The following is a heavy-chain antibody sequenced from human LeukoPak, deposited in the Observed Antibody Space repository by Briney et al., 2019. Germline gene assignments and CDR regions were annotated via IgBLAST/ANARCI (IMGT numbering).Heavy chain of an antibody. D-gene: IGHD5/OR15-5a*01. CDR3: AREGSRVNPTEH. J-gene: IGHJ1*01. CDR2: INAGNGNT. CDR1: GYTFTSYA. V-gene: IGHV1-3*01. Sequence: ASVKVSCKASGYTFTSYAMHWVRQAPGQRLEWMGWINAGNGNTNYAQKLQGRVTMTTDTSTSTAYMELRSLRSDDTAVYYCAREGSRVNPTEHWGQGTLVTVSS.